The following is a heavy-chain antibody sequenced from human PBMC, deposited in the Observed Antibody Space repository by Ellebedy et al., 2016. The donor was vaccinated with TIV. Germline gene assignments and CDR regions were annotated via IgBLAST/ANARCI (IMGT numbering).Heavy chain of an antibody. CDR2: IYYSGST. CDR1: GGSISSYF. CDR3: AREGYLGSGNSGMDV. J-gene: IGHJ6*02. V-gene: IGHV4-59*01. D-gene: IGHD3-10*01. Sequence: MPSETLSLTCTVSGGSISSYFWNWSRQPPGRGLEWIGYIYYSGSTNYNPSLKSRVTISVDTSKNQFSRKLTSVTAADTAVYYCAREGYLGSGNSGMDVWGQGTTVTVSS.